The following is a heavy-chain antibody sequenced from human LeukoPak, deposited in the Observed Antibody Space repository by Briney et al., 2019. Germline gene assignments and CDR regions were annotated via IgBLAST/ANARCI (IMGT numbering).Heavy chain of an antibody. D-gene: IGHD3-22*01. CDR1: GFTFSSYA. Sequence: GRSLRPSCAASGFTFSSYAMHWVRQAPGKGLEWVAVISYDGSNKYYADSVKGRFTISRDNSKNTLYLQMNSLRAEDTAVYYCARELFLYYDSSGYGWGQGTLVTVSS. CDR3: ARELFLYYDSSGYG. CDR2: ISYDGSNK. V-gene: IGHV3-30-3*01. J-gene: IGHJ4*02.